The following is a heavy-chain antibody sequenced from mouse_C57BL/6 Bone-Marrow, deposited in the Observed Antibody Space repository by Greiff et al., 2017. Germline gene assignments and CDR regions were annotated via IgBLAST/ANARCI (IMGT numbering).Heavy chain of an antibody. Sequence: VQLQQSGAELARPGASVKLSCKASGYTFTSYGISWVKQRTGQGLEWIGEIYPRSGNTYYNEKFKGKATLTADKSSSTAYMELRSLTSEDTAVDYCARTGSSPWFADWGQGTLVTVSA. CDR1: GYTFTSYG. V-gene: IGHV1-81*01. J-gene: IGHJ3*01. D-gene: IGHD1-1*01. CDR3: ARTGSSPWFAD. CDR2: IYPRSGNT.